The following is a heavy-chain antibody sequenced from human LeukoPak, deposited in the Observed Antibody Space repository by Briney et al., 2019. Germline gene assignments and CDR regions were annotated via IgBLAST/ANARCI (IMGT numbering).Heavy chain of an antibody. CDR3: ARGLGSAFDI. J-gene: IGHJ3*02. V-gene: IGHV4-4*07. Sequence: SETLSLTCTVSGASISSYYWSWIRQPAGKGLEWIGRIYSSGGTNYNPSLKSRVTMSVDMSKNQFSLKLSSVTAADTAVYYCARGLGSAFDIWGQGTMVTVSS. CDR1: GASISSYY. CDR2: IYSSGGT. D-gene: IGHD2-15*01.